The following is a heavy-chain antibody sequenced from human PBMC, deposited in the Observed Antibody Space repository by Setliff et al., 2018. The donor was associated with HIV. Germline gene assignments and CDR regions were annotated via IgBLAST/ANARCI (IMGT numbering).Heavy chain of an antibody. CDR3: ARYAASGTGWFDP. CDR2: IGGDNANI. Sequence: ASVKVSCKASGYDFTAYAISWVRQAPGQGLEWMGRIGGDNANIKFAQSFQGRVTMTTDTSTNTAYLELTSLRSDGTAVYYCARYAASGTGWFDPWGQGTQVTVSS. V-gene: IGHV1-18*01. CDR1: GYDFTAYA. J-gene: IGHJ5*02. D-gene: IGHD2-8*02.